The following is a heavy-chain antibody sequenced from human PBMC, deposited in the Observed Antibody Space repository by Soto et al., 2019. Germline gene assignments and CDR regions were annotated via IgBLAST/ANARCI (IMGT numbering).Heavy chain of an antibody. CDR2: ISADGGAR. CDR3: AKIASRSYSSY. V-gene: IGHV3-23*01. CDR1: GFTFNTYA. Sequence: HPGGSLRLSCAASGFTFNTYAMSWARQAPGKGLEWVAAISADGGARYHADSVKGRFSISRDNSRNTLYLQMNSLRAEDTAVYYCAKIASRSYSSYWGQGTLVTVSS. D-gene: IGHD1-26*01. J-gene: IGHJ4*02.